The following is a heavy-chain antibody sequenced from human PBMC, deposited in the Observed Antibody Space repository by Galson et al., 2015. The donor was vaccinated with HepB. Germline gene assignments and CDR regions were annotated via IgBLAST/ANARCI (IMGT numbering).Heavy chain of an antibody. CDR3: ARGRRVGADDGFDL. Sequence: SLRLSCAASGFIFSDFGMHWVRQTPGKGLEWVTDIWNDGSTEFYADSVTGRFTVSRDNSNNTVYLQMNGLRAEDTAVYYCARGRRVGADDGFDLWGPGTMVTVS. D-gene: IGHD3-10*01. CDR2: IWNDGSTE. CDR1: GFIFSDFG. J-gene: IGHJ3*01. V-gene: IGHV3-33*01.